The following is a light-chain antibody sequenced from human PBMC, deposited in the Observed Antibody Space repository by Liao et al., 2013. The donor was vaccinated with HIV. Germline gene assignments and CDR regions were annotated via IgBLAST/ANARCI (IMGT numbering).Light chain of an antibody. CDR2: KDT. CDR3: QVWDRSALYV. J-gene: IGLJ1*01. V-gene: IGLV3-25*02. Sequence: SYELTQPPSVSVSPGQTARITCSGDALPKQYAYWYQQKPGQAPVLVIYKDTERPSGIPERFTGSNSGNTATLTISGTQTVDEADYYCQVWDRSALYVFGTGTRVTV. CDR1: ALPKQY.